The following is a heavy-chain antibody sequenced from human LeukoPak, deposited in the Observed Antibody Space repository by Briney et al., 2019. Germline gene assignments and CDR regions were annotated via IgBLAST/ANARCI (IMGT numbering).Heavy chain of an antibody. CDR1: GFTVSSNY. V-gene: IGHV3-23*01. D-gene: IGHD6-19*01. J-gene: IGHJ4*02. Sequence: QTGGSLRLSCAASGFTVSSNYMSWVRQAPGKGLEWVSAISGSGGSTYYADSVKGRFTISRDNSKNTLYLQMNSLRAEDTAVYYCAKEGGWSDYFDYWGQGTLVTVSS. CDR2: ISGSGGST. CDR3: AKEGGWSDYFDY.